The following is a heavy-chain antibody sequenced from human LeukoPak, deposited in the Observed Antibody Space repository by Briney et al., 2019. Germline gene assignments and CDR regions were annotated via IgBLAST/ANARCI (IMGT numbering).Heavy chain of an antibody. Sequence: PGGSLRLPCAASGFTFSSYGMHWVRQAPGKGLEWVAVISYDGSNKYYADSVKGRFTISRDNSKNTLYLQMNSLRAEDTAVYYCAKHRGMDVWGQGTTVTVSS. J-gene: IGHJ6*02. V-gene: IGHV3-30*18. CDR1: GFTFSSYG. CDR3: AKHRGMDV. CDR2: ISYDGSNK.